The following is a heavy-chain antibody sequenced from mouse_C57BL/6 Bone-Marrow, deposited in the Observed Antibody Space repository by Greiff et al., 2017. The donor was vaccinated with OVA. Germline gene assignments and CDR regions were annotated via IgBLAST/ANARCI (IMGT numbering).Heavy chain of an antibody. CDR2: INPGSGGT. CDR1: GYAFTNYL. J-gene: IGHJ2*01. Sequence: QVQLQQSGAELVRPGTSVKVSCKASGYAFTNYLIEWVKQRPGPGLEWIGVINPGSGGTNYNEKFKGKATMPADKSSSTAYMQLSSLTSDDSAVYFCARSHYDSFDYWGQGTTLTVSS. D-gene: IGHD2-12*01. CDR3: ARSHYDSFDY. V-gene: IGHV1-54*01.